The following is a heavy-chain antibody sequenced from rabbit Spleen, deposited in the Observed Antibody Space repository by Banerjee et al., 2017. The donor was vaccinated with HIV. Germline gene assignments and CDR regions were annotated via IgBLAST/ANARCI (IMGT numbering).Heavy chain of an antibody. Sequence: QEQLEESGGGLVQPGGSLTLPCTASGFSFNDDYVMRWVRQAPGKGLELIACIYSGSSGSTYSATWAKGRFSISKTSSTTVTLQMPTLTAADTATYFCARDAGTSFSTYGMDLWGQGTLVTVS. CDR3: ARDAGTSFSTYGMDL. V-gene: IGHV1S45*01. D-gene: IGHD8-1*01. CDR2: IYSGSSGST. J-gene: IGHJ6*01. CDR1: GFSFNDDYV.